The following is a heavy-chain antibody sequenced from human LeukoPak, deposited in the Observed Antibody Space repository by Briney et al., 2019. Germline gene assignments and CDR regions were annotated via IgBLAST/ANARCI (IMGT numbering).Heavy chain of an antibody. CDR1: GDSVSSNSAA. Sequence: SQTLSLTCAISGDSVSSNSAAWNWIRQSPSRGLEWLGRTYYRSKWYNDYAVSVKSRITISPDTSRNQFSLQLNSVTPEDTAVYSCKRGTTLVRGVPGPHYYNSYGMDFWGQGTTATVSS. CDR2: TYYRSKWYN. D-gene: IGHD3-10*01. J-gene: IGHJ6*02. V-gene: IGHV6-1*01. CDR3: KRGTTLVRGVPGPHYYNSYGMDF.